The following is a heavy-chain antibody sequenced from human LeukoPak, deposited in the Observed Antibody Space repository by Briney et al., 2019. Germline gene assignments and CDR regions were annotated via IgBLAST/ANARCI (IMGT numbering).Heavy chain of an antibody. J-gene: IGHJ4*02. Sequence: SETLSLTCTVSGGSISSSSYYWGWIRPPPGKGLEWIGSIYYSGSTYYNPSLKSRVTISVDTSKNQFSLKLSSVTAADTAVYYCARGRGYSSGWPLDYWGQGTLVTVSS. CDR2: IYYSGST. CDR1: GGSISSSSYY. V-gene: IGHV4-39*01. CDR3: ARGRGYSSGWPLDY. D-gene: IGHD6-19*01.